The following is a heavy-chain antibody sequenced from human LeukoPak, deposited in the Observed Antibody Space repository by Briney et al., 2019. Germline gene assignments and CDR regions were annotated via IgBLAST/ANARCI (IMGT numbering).Heavy chain of an antibody. J-gene: IGHJ4*02. CDR1: RYRFTSYW. CDR3: ARLYSGNYYYFDY. D-gene: IGHD1-26*01. V-gene: IGHV5-51*01. CDR2: IYPGDSDT. Sequence: GESLKISCQGSRYRFTSYWIGWVRQMPGKGLEWMGIIYPGDSDTRYGPSFQGQVTISADKSISTAYLQWSSLKASDTAMYYCARLYSGNYYYFDYWGQGTLVTVSS.